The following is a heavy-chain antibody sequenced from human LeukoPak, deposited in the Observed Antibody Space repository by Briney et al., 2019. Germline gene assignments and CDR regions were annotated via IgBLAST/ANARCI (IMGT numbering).Heavy chain of an antibody. CDR3: AKQSPYGGRFGVDDD. J-gene: IGHJ4*02. V-gene: IGHV3-30*18. CDR2: ISYDGSNK. D-gene: IGHD1-26*01. Sequence: SGGSLRLSCAASGFTFSSYGMHWVRQAPGKGLEWVAVISYDGSNKYYADSVKGRFTTSRDNSRNTLYLQMNDLRPEDTAVYSCAKQSPYGGRFGVDDDWGRGTLVTVSS. CDR1: GFTFSSYG.